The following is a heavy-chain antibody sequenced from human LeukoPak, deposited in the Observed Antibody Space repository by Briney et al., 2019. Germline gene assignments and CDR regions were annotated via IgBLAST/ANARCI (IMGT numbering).Heavy chain of an antibody. CDR1: GFSFDDYA. Sequence: PGRSLRLSCAASGFSFDDYAMHWVRQAPGKGLEWVSGISWNSGSIGYADSVKGRFTISRDNAKNSLYLQRNSLRAEDMALYYCAKESVLRYFDYWGQGTLVTVSS. CDR2: ISWNSGSI. V-gene: IGHV3-9*03. J-gene: IGHJ4*02. D-gene: IGHD3-9*01. CDR3: AKESVLRYFDY.